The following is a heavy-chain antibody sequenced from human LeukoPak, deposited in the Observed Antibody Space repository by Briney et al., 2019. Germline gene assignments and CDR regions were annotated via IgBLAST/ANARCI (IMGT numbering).Heavy chain of an antibody. Sequence: GGSLRLSCAASGFTFNDYAMNWVRQAPGKGLEWVSGISWSSGSIGYADSVKGRFTISRDNAKSSLYLQMNSLRAEDMALYYCAKDTVGATFAGAFDIWGRGTMVTVSS. CDR2: ISWSSGSI. CDR1: GFTFNDYA. CDR3: AKDTVGATFAGAFDI. J-gene: IGHJ3*02. V-gene: IGHV3-9*03. D-gene: IGHD1-26*01.